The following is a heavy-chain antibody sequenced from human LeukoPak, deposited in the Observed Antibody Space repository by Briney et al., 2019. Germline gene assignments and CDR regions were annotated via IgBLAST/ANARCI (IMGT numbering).Heavy chain of an antibody. CDR1: GYSFTNYG. CDR3: ARVRYYYHSSGYPDY. J-gene: IGHJ4*02. CDR2: ISTYNGNT. V-gene: IGHV1-18*01. D-gene: IGHD3-22*01. Sequence: ASVKVSCKASGYSFTNYGVTWVRQALGQALEWMGWISTYNGNTNSAQKFQGRITMTTDSSTSTAFMELRSLRSDDTAMYYCARVRYYYHSSGYPDYWGQGTLVTVSS.